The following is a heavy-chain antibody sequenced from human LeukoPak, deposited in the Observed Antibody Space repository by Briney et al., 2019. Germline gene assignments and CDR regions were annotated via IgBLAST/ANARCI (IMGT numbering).Heavy chain of an antibody. J-gene: IGHJ5*02. CDR1: GYPFTTWE. D-gene: IGHD1-14*01. CDR2: VHPNGGNT. V-gene: IGHV1-8*01. CDR3: ARGPRNDP. Sequence: GASVKVSCKTSGYPFTTWEINWVRQAAGRGLEWMGWVHPNGGNTAYAQKFQGRVTMTRDTSIGTAYMELSGLTSDDTAVYFCARGPRNDPWGQGTLVTVSS.